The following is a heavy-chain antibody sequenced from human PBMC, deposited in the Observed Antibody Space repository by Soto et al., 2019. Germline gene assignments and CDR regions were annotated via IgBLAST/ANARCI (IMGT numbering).Heavy chain of an antibody. V-gene: IGHV3-48*02. Sequence: GESLKISCAASGFTFSSYSLNWVRQAPGKGLEWISYITGSGRTTVYADSVKGRFTISRDNAKNSLYLQMYSLRDEDTAMYFCARDCDSSSCYDSWGQGTLVTVSS. D-gene: IGHD2-2*01. CDR1: GFTFSSYS. J-gene: IGHJ5*01. CDR3: ARDCDSSSCYDS. CDR2: ITGSGRTT.